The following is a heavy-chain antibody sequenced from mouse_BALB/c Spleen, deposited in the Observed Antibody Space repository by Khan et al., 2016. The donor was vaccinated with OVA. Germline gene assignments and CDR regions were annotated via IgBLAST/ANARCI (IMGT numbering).Heavy chain of an antibody. CDR1: GFTFSSFG. Sequence: EVELVESGGGLVQPGGSRKLSCAASGFTFSSFGMHWVRQAPEKGLEWVAYISSGSSTIFYADTVKGRFTISRDNHKNTLFLQMTSLRSEDTAMYYCASSTSVVARAMDYWGQGTSVTVSS. CDR3: ASSTSVVARAMDY. J-gene: IGHJ4*01. CDR2: ISSGSSTI. D-gene: IGHD1-1*01. V-gene: IGHV5-17*02.